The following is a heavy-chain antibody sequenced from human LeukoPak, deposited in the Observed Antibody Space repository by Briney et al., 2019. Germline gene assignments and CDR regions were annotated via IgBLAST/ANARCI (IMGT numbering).Heavy chain of an antibody. CDR1: GGSLSGSSYY. Sequence: SETLSLTCTVSGGSLSGSSYYWGWIRQPPGKGLEWIGSIYSGITYYNPSLRSRVTISVDTSKNQFSLKLSSVTTTDTAVYYCHFKYCSSSTCFYYFDYWGQGTLVTVSS. J-gene: IGHJ4*02. CDR2: IYSGIT. CDR3: HFKYCSSSTCFYYFDY. V-gene: IGHV4-39*01. D-gene: IGHD2-2*01.